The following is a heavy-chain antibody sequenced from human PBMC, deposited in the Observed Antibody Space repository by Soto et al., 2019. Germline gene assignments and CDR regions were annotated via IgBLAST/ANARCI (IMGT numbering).Heavy chain of an antibody. J-gene: IGHJ4*02. V-gene: IGHV2-5*02. CDR1: GFSLTTSGVG. Sequence: QITLNESGPTVVKPAETLTLTCTFSGFSLTTSGVGVGWIRQSPGKAPEWLALIYWDDDKRYSASLKSRLNLPKDTSKNQVVLTMASVDPADTATYYCAHRILRTVFGLVTTTAIYFDFWGQGTPVVVSS. D-gene: IGHD3-3*01. CDR2: IYWDDDK. CDR3: AHRILRTVFGLVTTTAIYFDF.